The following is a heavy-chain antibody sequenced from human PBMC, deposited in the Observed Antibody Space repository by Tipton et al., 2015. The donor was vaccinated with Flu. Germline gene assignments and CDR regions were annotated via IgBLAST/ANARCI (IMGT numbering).Heavy chain of an antibody. D-gene: IGHD2-2*01. CDR2: IYTSGST. V-gene: IGHV4-61*02. CDR3: ARDQRGTSSYDY. J-gene: IGHJ4*02. Sequence: TLSLTCIVSGGSVSSGPYYWSWIRQPTGKGLEWIGRIYTSGSTDYNPSLKSRVTISLDTSKNQVSLKLSSVTDADTAVYYCARDQRGTSSYDYWGQGTLVTVSS. CDR1: GGSVSSGPYY.